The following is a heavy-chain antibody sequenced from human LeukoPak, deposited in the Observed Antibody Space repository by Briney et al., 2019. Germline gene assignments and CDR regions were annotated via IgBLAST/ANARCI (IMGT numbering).Heavy chain of an antibody. V-gene: IGHV3-23*01. J-gene: IGHJ4*02. CDR1: GFTFSSYA. CDR2: IHADSGRT. Sequence: GGTLRLSCATSGFTFSSYAMSWVRQAPGKGLEWVAGIHADSGRTYHADSVKGRFTIFRDNSKNTLYLQMNSLRAEDTAVYYCARFNTQLVLGIDYWGQGTLVTVSS. CDR3: ARFNTQLVLGIDY. D-gene: IGHD6-6*01.